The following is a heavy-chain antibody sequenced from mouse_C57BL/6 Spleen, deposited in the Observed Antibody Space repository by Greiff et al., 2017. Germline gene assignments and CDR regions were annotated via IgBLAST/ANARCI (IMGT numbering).Heavy chain of an antibody. J-gene: IGHJ2*01. CDR1: GYTFTGYW. D-gene: IGHD2-5*01. CDR3: ARDNYSNLYYFDY. CDR2: ILSGSGST. V-gene: IGHV1-9*01. Sequence: QVQLQQSGAELMKPGASVKLSCKATGYTFTGYWIEWVKQRPGHGLEWIGEILSGSGSTNYNEKFKGKATFTADTSSNTAYMQLSSLTTDDSAIYYCARDNYSNLYYFDYWGQGTTLTVST.